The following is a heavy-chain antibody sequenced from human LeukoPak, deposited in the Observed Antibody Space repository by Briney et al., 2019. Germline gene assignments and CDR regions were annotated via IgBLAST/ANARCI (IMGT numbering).Heavy chain of an antibody. CDR1: GYSFTSYW. CDR3: ARQTINYYGSGSYYLVDY. CDR2: IYPGDSDT. Sequence: GESLKISCKGSGYSFTSYWIGWVRQMPGKGLEWMGIIYPGDSDTRYSPSFQGQVTISADKSISTAYLQWSSLKASDTAMYYCARQTINYYGSGSYYLVDYWGQGTLVTVSS. J-gene: IGHJ4*02. D-gene: IGHD3-10*01. V-gene: IGHV5-51*01.